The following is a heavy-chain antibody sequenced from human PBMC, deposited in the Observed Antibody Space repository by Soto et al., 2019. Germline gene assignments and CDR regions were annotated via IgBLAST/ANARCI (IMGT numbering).Heavy chain of an antibody. V-gene: IGHV3-7*03. CDR1: GFTVSNNY. Sequence: GGSLRLSCAVSGFTVSNNYMSWVRQAPGKGLEWVANIKQDGSEKYYVDSVKGRFTISRDNAKNSLYLQMNSLRAEDTAVYYCARGGLKMADAFDIWGQGTMVTVSS. CDR2: IKQDGSEK. CDR3: ARGGLKMADAFDI. J-gene: IGHJ3*02.